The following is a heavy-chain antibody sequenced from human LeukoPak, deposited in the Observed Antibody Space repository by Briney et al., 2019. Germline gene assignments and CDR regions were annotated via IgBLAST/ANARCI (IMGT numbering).Heavy chain of an antibody. CDR3: ANAPHYSNYVDAFDI. CDR2: IRYDGSNK. CDR1: GFTFSSYG. D-gene: IGHD4-11*01. J-gene: IGHJ3*02. V-gene: IGHV3-30*02. Sequence: PGGSLRLSCAASGFTFSSYGMHWVRQAPGKGLEWVAFIRYDGSNKYYADSVKGRFTISRDNSKNTLYLQMNSLRAEDTAVYYCANAPHYSNYVDAFDIWGQGTMVTVSS.